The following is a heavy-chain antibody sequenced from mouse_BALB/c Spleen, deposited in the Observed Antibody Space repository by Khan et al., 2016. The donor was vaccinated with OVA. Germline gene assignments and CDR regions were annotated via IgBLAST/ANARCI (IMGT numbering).Heavy chain of an antibody. CDR1: GYSITSDYA. CDR3: ARVYGGDFDY. Sequence: EVKLEVSGPGLVKPSQSLSLTCTVTGYSITSDYAWNWIRQFPGNKLEWMGYISYSGNTNYNPSLKSRISITRDTSENQFFLQLNSVTTEDTATYYCARVYGGDFDYWGQGTTLTVSS. CDR2: ISYSGNT. J-gene: IGHJ2*01. V-gene: IGHV3-2*02. D-gene: IGHD1-1*01.